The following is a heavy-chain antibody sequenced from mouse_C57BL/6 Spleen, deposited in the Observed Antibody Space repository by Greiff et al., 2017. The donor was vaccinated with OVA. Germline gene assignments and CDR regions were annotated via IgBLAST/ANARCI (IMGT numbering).Heavy chain of an antibody. D-gene: IGHD4-1*01. V-gene: IGHV5-17*01. CDR2: ISSGSSTI. CDR1: GFTFSDYG. Sequence: EVQLLESGGGLVKPGGSLKLSCAASGFTFSDYGMHWVRQAPEKGLEWVAYISSGSSTIYYADTVKGRFTISRDNAKNTLFLQMTSLRSEDTAMYYCARGVPNWAAYWGQGTLVTVSA. J-gene: IGHJ3*01. CDR3: ARGVPNWAAY.